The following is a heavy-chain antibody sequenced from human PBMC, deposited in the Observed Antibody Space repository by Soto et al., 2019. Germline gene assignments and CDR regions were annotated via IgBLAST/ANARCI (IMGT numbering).Heavy chain of an antibody. Sequence: SVKVSCKASGGTFSSYAISWVRQAPGQGLEWMGGIIPIFGTANYAQKFQGRVTITADESTSTAYMELSSLRSEDTAVYYCARDQDWNRPFDPWGQGTLVTVSS. J-gene: IGHJ5*02. D-gene: IGHD1-1*01. CDR2: IIPIFGTA. CDR3: ARDQDWNRPFDP. V-gene: IGHV1-69*13. CDR1: GGTFSSYA.